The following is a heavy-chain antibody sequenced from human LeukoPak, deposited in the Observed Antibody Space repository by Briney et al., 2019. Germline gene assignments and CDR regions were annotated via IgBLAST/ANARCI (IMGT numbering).Heavy chain of an antibody. CDR2: ISSSSSYT. CDR3: ARAPGYYFASGDY. Sequence: GGSLRLSCAASGFIFSDYYMSWIRQAPGKGLEWVSYISSSSSYTNYADSVKGRFTISRDNAKNSLYLQMNSLRAEDTAVYYCARAPGYYFASGDYRGQGTLVTVSS. V-gene: IGHV3-11*06. CDR1: GFIFSDYY. J-gene: IGHJ4*02. D-gene: IGHD3-10*01.